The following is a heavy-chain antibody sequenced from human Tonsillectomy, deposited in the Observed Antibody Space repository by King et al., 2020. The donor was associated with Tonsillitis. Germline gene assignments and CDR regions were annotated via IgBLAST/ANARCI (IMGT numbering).Heavy chain of an antibody. J-gene: IGHJ5*01. Sequence: QVQLQQWGAGLLKPSETLSLTCAVYGASFSRYYWTWIRQPPGKGLEWIGEINHSGSTHFNPSLKSRITISVYTSKNHFSLKLTSVTAADTAVYYCARVTTGFWSSVDRWRRGTLPTVSA. CDR1: GASFSRYY. D-gene: IGHD3-3*01. V-gene: IGHV4-34*01. CDR2: INHSGST. CDR3: ARVTTGFWSSVDR.